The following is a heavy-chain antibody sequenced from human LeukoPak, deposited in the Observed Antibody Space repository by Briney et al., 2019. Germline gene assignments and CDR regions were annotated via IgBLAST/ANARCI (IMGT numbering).Heavy chain of an antibody. D-gene: IGHD5-12*01. CDR1: GYTFTGYY. CDR2: INPNSGGT. V-gene: IGHV1-2*02. J-gene: IGHJ4*02. Sequence: VSVKVSCKASGYTFTGYYMHWVRQAPGQGLEWMGWINPNSGGTNYAQKFQGRVTMTRDTSISTAYMELSRLRSDDTAVYYCARVRSWGGYVRGFDYWGQGTLVTVSS. CDR3: ARVRSWGGYVRGFDY.